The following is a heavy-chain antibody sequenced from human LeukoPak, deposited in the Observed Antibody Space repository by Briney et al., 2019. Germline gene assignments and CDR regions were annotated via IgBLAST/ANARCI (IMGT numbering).Heavy chain of an antibody. Sequence: RLSCAASGFTFSDYYMSWIRQAPGKGLEWVSYISSSGSTIYYADSVKGRFTISRDNAKNSLYLQMNSLRAEDTAVYYCARDFHYDRSGYYGYWGQGTLVSVSP. D-gene: IGHD3-22*01. CDR1: GFTFSDYY. CDR2: ISSSGSTI. CDR3: ARDFHYDRSGYYGY. V-gene: IGHV3-11*01. J-gene: IGHJ4*01.